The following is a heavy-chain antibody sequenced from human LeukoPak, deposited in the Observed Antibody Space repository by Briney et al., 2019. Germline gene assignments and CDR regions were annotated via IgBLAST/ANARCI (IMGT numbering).Heavy chain of an antibody. CDR2: IYPGDPDT. Sequence: GESLKISCKGSGYSFTKYWIGWVRQMPGKGLEWMGIIYPGDPDTTYSPSLQGQVTISADKSISTAYLQWSRLRASNTAIYYGARRRGVTATLNYVDYWGQGTLVAVSS. CDR3: ARRRGVTATLNYVDY. CDR1: GYSFTKYW. J-gene: IGHJ4*02. D-gene: IGHD2-21*02. V-gene: IGHV5-51*01.